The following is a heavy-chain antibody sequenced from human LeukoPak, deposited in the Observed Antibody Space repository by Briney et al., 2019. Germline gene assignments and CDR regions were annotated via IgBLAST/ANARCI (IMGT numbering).Heavy chain of an antibody. D-gene: IGHD2-2*01. V-gene: IGHV3-33*01. CDR1: GFTFSSYG. CDR2: MWYDGSNK. Sequence: GGSLRLSCAASGFTFSSYGMHWVRQAPGKGLEWVAVMWYDGSNKYYADSVKGRFTISRDNSKNTLYLQMNSLRAEDTAVYYCARDLASPFPSYHYYYGMDVWGQGTTVTVSS. CDR3: ARDLASPFPSYHYYYGMDV. J-gene: IGHJ6*02.